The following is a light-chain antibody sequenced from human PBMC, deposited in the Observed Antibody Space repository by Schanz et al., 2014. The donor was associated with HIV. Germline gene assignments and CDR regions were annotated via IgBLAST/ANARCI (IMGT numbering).Light chain of an antibody. CDR3: QTYDSGISGVV. CDR1: NSDIGGHDY. Sequence: QSALTQPATVSGSPGQSITVSCTGTNSDIGGHDYVSWYQQHPGKAPKVMIYDVTNRPSGVSHRFSGSKSGNTASLTISGLQAEDEADYYCQTYDSGISGVVFGGGTKLTVL. CDR2: DVT. J-gene: IGLJ2*01. V-gene: IGLV2-14*01.